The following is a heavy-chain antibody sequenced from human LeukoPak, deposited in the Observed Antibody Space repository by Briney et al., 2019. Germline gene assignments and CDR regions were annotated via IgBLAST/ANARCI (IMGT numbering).Heavy chain of an antibody. V-gene: IGHV3-33*01. Sequence: GGSLRLSCAASGSTFSSYGMHWVRQAPGKGLEWVAVIWYDGSNKYYADSVKGRFTISRDNSKNTLYLQMNSLRAEDTAVYYCARLKGVATPFDYWGQGTLVTVSS. CDR1: GSTFSSYG. CDR2: IWYDGSNK. J-gene: IGHJ4*02. D-gene: IGHD5-12*01. CDR3: ARLKGVATPFDY.